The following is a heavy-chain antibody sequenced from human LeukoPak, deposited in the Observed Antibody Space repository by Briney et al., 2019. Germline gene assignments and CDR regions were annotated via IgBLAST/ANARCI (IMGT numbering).Heavy chain of an antibody. CDR1: GASISSDY. CDR2: IYDSGNT. CDR3: AGRGRRYFRD. J-gene: IGHJ1*01. Sequence: PSETLSLTCTVSGASISSDYWSWIRQSPGKGLEWIGYIYDSGNTDYNPPLKSRVSISMNTSKNQFSLNLSSVTDADTAVYYCAGRGRRYFRDWGQGTLVTVSS. V-gene: IGHV4-4*09.